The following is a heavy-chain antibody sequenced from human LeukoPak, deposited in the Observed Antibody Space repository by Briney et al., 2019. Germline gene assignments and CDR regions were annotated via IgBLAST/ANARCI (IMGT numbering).Heavy chain of an antibody. V-gene: IGHV4-34*01. CDR2: INHSGST. CDR1: GGSFSGYY. D-gene: IGHD6-19*01. J-gene: IGHJ5*02. Sequence: SETLSLTCAVYGGSFSGYYWSWIRQPPGKGLEWIGEINHSGSTNYNPSLKSRVTISVDTSKNQFSLKLSSVTAADTAVYYCARVSIAVAGGWFDPWGQGTLVTVSS. CDR3: ARVSIAVAGGWFDP.